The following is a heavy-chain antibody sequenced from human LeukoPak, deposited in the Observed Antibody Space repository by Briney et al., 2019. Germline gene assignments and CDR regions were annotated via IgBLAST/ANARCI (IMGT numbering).Heavy chain of an antibody. CDR3: ARETDYPYYYGMDV. Sequence: SQTLSLTCAISGDSVSSNSAAWNWIRQSPSRGLEWLGRTYYRSKWYNDYAVSVKSRMSINPDTSKNQFSLQLNSVTPEDTAVYYCARETDYPYYYGMDVWGEGTTVTVSS. V-gene: IGHV6-1*01. D-gene: IGHD3-16*01. CDR2: TYYRSKWYN. CDR1: GDSVSSNSAA. J-gene: IGHJ6*04.